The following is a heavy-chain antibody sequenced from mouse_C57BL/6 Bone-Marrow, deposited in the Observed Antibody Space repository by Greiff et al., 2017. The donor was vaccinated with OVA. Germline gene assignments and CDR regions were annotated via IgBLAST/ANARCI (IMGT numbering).Heavy chain of an antibody. CDR1: GFSLTSYA. CDR3: ARNFHYYDPYYYAMDY. D-gene: IGHD2-4*01. J-gene: IGHJ4*01. Sequence: VQRVESGPGLVAPSQSLSITCTVSGFSLTSYAISWVRQPPGKGLEWLGVIWTGGGTNYNSALKSRLSISKDNSKSQVFLKMNSLQTDDTARYYCARNFHYYDPYYYAMDYWGQGTSVTVSS. CDR2: IWTGGGT. V-gene: IGHV2-9-1*01.